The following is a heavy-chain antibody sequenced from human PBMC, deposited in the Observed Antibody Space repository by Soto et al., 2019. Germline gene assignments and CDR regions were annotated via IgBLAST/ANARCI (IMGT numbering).Heavy chain of an antibody. J-gene: IGHJ6*02. CDR3: ARTRSSSDYYFYYGMDV. D-gene: IGHD2-2*01. V-gene: IGHV3-30-3*01. CDR2: ISYPGIDK. CDR1: GFTFNKYA. Sequence: VQLVESGGGLVQPGGSLRLSCAASGFTFNKYAMYWVRQTPDKGLEWVAVISYPGIDKYYADSVKGRFTISRDNSENTLYLQMNTLRTEDTAVYYCARTRSSSDYYFYYGMDVWGQGTTVTVSS.